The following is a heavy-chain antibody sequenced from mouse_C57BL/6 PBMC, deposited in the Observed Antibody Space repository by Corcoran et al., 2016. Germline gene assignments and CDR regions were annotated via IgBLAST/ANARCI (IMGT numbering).Heavy chain of an antibody. V-gene: IGHV1-62-2*01. CDR1: GYTFTEYT. D-gene: IGHD1-1*01. CDR2: FYPGSGSI. Sequence: QVQLQQSGAELVKPGASVKLSCKASGYTFTEYTIHWVKQRSGQGLEWIGWFYPGSGSIKYNEKFKDKATLTADKSSSTVYMELSRLTSEDSAVYLCARHASYYYGSSYAWFAYWGQGTLVTVSA. CDR3: ARHASYYYGSSYAWFAY. J-gene: IGHJ3*01.